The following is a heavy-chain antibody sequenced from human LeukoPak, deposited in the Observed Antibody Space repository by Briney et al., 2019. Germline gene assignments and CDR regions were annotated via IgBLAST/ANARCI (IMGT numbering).Heavy chain of an antibody. J-gene: IGHJ4*02. D-gene: IGHD3-10*01. Sequence: GGSLRHSCAASGFTPSSYGMHRVRQAPGKGLEWVAVIWYDGSNKYYADSVQGRFTISRDNSKNTLYLQMNSLRAEDTAVYYCARGYYGQGDYFDYWGQGTLVTVSS. V-gene: IGHV3-33*01. CDR3: ARGYYGQGDYFDY. CDR2: IWYDGSNK. CDR1: GFTPSSYG.